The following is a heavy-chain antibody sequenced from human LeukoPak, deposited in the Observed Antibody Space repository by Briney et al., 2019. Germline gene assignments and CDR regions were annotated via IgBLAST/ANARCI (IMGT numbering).Heavy chain of an antibody. V-gene: IGHV5-10-1*01. CDR3: ARLAYSNSWHLSY. J-gene: IGHJ4*02. CDR2: FDPSDSYT. Sequence: NHGESLKISCQGSGYSFISYWINWVRQMPGKGLEWMGRFDPSDSYTNYSPSFQGHVTFSTDKSTTTAYLQWSSLKPSDTAMYYCARLAYSNSWHLSYWGQGTLVTVSS. CDR1: GYSFISYW. D-gene: IGHD6-13*01.